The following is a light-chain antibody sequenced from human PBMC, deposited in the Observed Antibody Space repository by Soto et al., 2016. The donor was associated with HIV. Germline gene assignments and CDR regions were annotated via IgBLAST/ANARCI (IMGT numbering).Light chain of an antibody. CDR3: QVWDRSSDVV. CDR2: DDS. CDR1: NIGSES. V-gene: IGLV3-21*03. Sequence: SYVLTQSPSVSVAPGKTARITCGGKNIGSESVHWYQQRPGQAPVLLVYDDSDRPSGIPERFSGSNSGNTATLTISRVEAGDEADYYCQVWDRSSDVVFGGGTKLTVL. J-gene: IGLJ2*01.